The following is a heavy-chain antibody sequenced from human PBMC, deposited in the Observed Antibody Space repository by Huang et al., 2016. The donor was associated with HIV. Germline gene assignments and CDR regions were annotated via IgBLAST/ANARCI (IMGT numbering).Heavy chain of an antibody. Sequence: QVHLVESGGGVVQPGRSLRLSCAASGFVFSDFGMHWVRHGPGKGLEWVAAIAYDGSNKYYADSFKGRFTISRDDSKNTLYLQMNSLRDEDTALYYCIRQLINLDYWGQGTQVTVSS. D-gene: IGHD3-10*01. CDR3: IRQLINLDY. V-gene: IGHV3-30*03. CDR1: GFVFSDFG. CDR2: IAYDGSNK. J-gene: IGHJ4*02.